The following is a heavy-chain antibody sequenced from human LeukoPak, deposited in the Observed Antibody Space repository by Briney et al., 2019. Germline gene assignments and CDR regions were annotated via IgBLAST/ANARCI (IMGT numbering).Heavy chain of an antibody. J-gene: IGHJ4*02. Sequence: AASVKVSCKASGYTFTSYGISCVRQAPGQGLEWMGWISAYNGSTNYAQKLQGRVTMTTDTSTSTAYMELRSLRSDDTAVYYCARDLSGYDSHFDYWGQGTLVTVSS. CDR3: ARDLSGYDSHFDY. D-gene: IGHD5-12*01. CDR2: ISAYNGST. CDR1: GYTFTSYG. V-gene: IGHV1-18*01.